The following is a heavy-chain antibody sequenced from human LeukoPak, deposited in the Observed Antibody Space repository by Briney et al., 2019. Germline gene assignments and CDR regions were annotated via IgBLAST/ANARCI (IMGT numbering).Heavy chain of an antibody. CDR1: GGSISSSSYY. V-gene: IGHV4-39*01. Sequence: SETLSLTCTVSGGSISSSSYYWGWIRQPPGKGLEWLGSIYYSGSTYYNPSLKSRVTISVDTPKNQFSLKLSSVTAADTAVYYCARQLQLWFHLDYWGQGTLVTVSS. CDR2: IYYSGST. CDR3: ARQLQLWFHLDY. J-gene: IGHJ4*02. D-gene: IGHD5-18*01.